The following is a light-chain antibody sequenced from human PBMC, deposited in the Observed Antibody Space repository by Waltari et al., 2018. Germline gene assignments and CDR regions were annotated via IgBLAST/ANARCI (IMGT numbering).Light chain of an antibody. V-gene: IGLV2-23*02. CDR3: CSYANRATLV. Sequence: QSALTQSASVSGSPGQSITISCTGTSGDIGIYNLVSWYQQHPGKAPKLINYEVSQRPSGVSTRFSGSKSGNAASLTISGLQAEDEADYYCCSYANRATLVFGGGTKVTVL. CDR1: SGDIGIYNL. CDR2: EVS. J-gene: IGLJ2*01.